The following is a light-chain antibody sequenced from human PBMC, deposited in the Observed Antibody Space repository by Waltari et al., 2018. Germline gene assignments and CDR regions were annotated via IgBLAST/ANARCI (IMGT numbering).Light chain of an antibody. CDR2: DVS. CDR3: ASYTSGSTHVA. CDR1: RIYIGAYHY. J-gene: IGLJ2*01. V-gene: IGLV2-14*01. Sequence: QSALPQPASVSGSPGQSITISCPWTRIYIGAYHYVSWYQQFPGKAPKLIIYDVSKRPSGVSNRFSGSKSGDSASLTISGLQVDDEAHYHCASYTSGSTHVAFGGGTQVTVL.